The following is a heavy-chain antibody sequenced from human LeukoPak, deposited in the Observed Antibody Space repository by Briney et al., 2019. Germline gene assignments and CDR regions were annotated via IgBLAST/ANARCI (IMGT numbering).Heavy chain of an antibody. Sequence: GGSLRLSCAASGFTFSDYNMNWVRQAPGKGLEWVSYITNGGSTIHHADSVRGRFTISRDNAKKTLYLQMNSLRAEDTAVYYCARSIGLTGGGVDVWGQGTTVTVSS. CDR3: ARSIGLTGGGVDV. J-gene: IGHJ6*02. V-gene: IGHV3-11*01. CDR1: GFTFSDYN. CDR2: ITNGGSTI. D-gene: IGHD3-9*01.